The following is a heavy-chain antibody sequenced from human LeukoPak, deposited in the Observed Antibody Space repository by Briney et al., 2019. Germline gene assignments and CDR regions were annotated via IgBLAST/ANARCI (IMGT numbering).Heavy chain of an antibody. CDR3: ARGGLTIAEATTSWYLDY. CDR2: VSSNGGNT. Sequence: GGSLRLSCAASGFTFTTSAMHWVRQAPGKGLEYVSAVSSNGGNTFYADSVRGRFTISRDNSKNTLYLQMNSLRGEDTAVYYCARGGLTIAEATTSWYLDYWGQGILVTVSS. CDR1: GFTFTTSA. D-gene: IGHD1-26*01. V-gene: IGHV3-64*02. J-gene: IGHJ4*02.